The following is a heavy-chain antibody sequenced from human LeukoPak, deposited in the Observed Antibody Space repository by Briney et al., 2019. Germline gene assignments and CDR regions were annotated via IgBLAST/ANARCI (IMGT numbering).Heavy chain of an antibody. J-gene: IGHJ4*02. Sequence: AASVKVSCKASGYTFTGYYMHWVRQAPGQGLEWIGRINPNSGNTGYAQKFQGRVTMTRNTSISTAYMELSSLRSEDTAVYYCARVLRRSTSCPVGYWGQGTLVTISS. CDR1: GYTFTGYY. CDR2: INPNSGNT. V-gene: IGHV1-8*02. CDR3: ARVLRRSTSCPVGY. D-gene: IGHD2-2*01.